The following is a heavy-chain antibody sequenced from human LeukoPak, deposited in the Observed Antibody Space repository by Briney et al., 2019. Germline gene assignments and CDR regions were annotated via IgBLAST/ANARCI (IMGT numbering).Heavy chain of an antibody. CDR2: MNPNSGNT. D-gene: IGHD3-10*01. Sequence: ASVKVSCKASGYTFTSYDINWVRQATGQWLEWMGWMNPNSGNTGYAQKFQGRVTMTRNTSISTAYMELRSLRSEDTAVYYCASMYYYGSGSTTAPYGMDVWGQGTTVTVSS. CDR1: GYTFTSYD. V-gene: IGHV1-8*01. CDR3: ASMYYYGSGSTTAPYGMDV. J-gene: IGHJ6*02.